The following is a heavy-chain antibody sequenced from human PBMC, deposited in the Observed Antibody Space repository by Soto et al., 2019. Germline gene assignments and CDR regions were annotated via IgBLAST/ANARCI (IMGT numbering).Heavy chain of an antibody. J-gene: IGHJ4*02. Sequence: GGALRRSCAASGFTVRSNYMSWVRQAPGKGLEWVAGIYSGGSTYYADSVKGRFTISRDNSKNTLYLQMNSLRAEDTAVYYCARVAIFGVESHFDYWGQGTLVTVSS. V-gene: IGHV3-66*01. CDR2: IYSGGST. D-gene: IGHD3-3*01. CDR1: GFTVRSNY. CDR3: ARVAIFGVESHFDY.